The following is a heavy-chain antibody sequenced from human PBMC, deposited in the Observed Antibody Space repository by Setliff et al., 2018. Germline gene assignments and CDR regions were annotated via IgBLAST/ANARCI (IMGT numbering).Heavy chain of an antibody. Sequence: ASVKVSCKASGYTLTNYYMHWVRQAPGQGLEWMGIINPSGGLTNYAQKFQGRVTITTDESTSTTYMELSSLRSEDTAVYYCARGPQKFYSDTSGYYYDALYYYYMDVWGKGTTVTVSS. V-gene: IGHV1-46*01. CDR1: GYTLTNYY. CDR3: ARGPQKFYSDTSGYYYDALYYYYMDV. CDR2: INPSGGLT. J-gene: IGHJ6*03. D-gene: IGHD3-22*01.